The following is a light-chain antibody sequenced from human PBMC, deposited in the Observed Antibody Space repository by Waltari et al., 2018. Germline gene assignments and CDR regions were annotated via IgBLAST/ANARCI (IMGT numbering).Light chain of an antibody. Sequence: QSALTQPASVSGSPGQSVTIFCTGTSNDVGGYNSLSWYQEHPAQAPRVIIYDVSDRPSGVSDRFSGSKSGNTASLTISGLQAEDEADYYCSSQSSNNVVLFGGGTKLTVL. CDR1: SNDVGGYNS. CDR2: DVS. V-gene: IGLV2-14*01. J-gene: IGLJ2*01. CDR3: SSQSSNNVVL.